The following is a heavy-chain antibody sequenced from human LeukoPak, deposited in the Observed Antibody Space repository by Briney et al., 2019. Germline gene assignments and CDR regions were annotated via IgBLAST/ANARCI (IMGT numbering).Heavy chain of an antibody. J-gene: IGHJ4*02. CDR2: IQYDGSMI. CDR3: AKDVTGGDWVSNW. Sequence: GGSLRLSCAPSEFPLSRYGMHWVRQAPGKGLEWVAFIQYDGSMIHYDDSVKGRFTISRDNSRNTVYLQMNSLRPDDTAVYYCAKDVTGGDWVSNWWGQGTLVTVSS. CDR1: EFPLSRYG. V-gene: IGHV3-30*02. D-gene: IGHD3/OR15-3a*01.